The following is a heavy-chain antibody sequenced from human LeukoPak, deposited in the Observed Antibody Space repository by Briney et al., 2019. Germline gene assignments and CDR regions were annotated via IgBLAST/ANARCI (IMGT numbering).Heavy chain of an antibody. CDR3: ARSSSWYPDWFDP. D-gene: IGHD6-13*01. CDR1: GFTFSSYW. J-gene: IGHJ5*02. CDR2: IKQDGSEK. Sequence: PGGSLRLSCAASGFTFSSYWMSWVRQAPGKGLEWVANIKQDGSEKYYVDSVKGRFTISRDNARNSLYLQMNSLRAEDTAVYYCARSSSWYPDWFDPWGQGTLVTVSS. V-gene: IGHV3-7*04.